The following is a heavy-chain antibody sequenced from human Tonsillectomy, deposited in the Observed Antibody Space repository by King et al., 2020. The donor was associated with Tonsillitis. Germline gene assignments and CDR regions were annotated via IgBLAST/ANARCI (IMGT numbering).Heavy chain of an antibody. CDR3: ARASSYFDY. CDR1: GASIXTYY. V-gene: IGHV4-59*01. CDR2: XXYSGST. J-gene: IGHJ4*02. Sequence: QLQESGPGLVKPXETLSLTCXVXGASIXTYYWSWIRQXPGKGLEWIXYXXYSGSTNYNPSLKSRVTISVDTSXXQFSLRLSSVTSADTAVYYCARASSYFDYWGQGTLVTVSS.